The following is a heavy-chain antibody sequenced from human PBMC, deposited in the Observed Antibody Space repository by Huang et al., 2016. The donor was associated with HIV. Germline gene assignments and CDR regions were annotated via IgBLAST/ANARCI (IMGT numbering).Heavy chain of an antibody. CDR2: VYQSGST. D-gene: IGHD6-13*01. J-gene: IGHJ4*02. CDR3: ASQHIGAAATWF. V-gene: IGHV4-39*01. Sequence: QLQLQESGPGQTKPSETLSLTCTVSGDFISSTNYYWGWIRQSPGKGLEWVGSVYQSGSTNDNPSLKSRVTLSVDTSRNQFSLRLNSVTAADTAVYYCASQHIGAAATWFWGRGTQVAVSS. CDR1: GDFISSTNYY.